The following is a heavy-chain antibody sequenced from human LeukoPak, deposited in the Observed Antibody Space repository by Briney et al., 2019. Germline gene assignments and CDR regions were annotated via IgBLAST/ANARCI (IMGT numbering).Heavy chain of an antibody. Sequence: PGGSLRLSCAASGFNFNSNWMHWVRQAPGKGLVWVSRINSDGSSTSYADSVKGRFTISRDNAKNTLYLQMNSLRAEDTAVYYCARAATTYYYGSGSYYPDYWGQGTLVTVSS. CDR1: GFNFNSNW. CDR2: INSDGSST. D-gene: IGHD3-10*01. J-gene: IGHJ4*02. V-gene: IGHV3-74*01. CDR3: ARAATTYYYGSGSYYPDY.